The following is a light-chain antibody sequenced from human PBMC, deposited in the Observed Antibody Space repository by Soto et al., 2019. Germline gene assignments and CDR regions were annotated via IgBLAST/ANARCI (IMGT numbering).Light chain of an antibody. CDR2: DTS. CDR1: QSVGIY. Sequence: EIVLTQSPATLSLSPGERVTLSCRASQSVGIYLGWYQQKPGQAPRLLIYDTSNRATGVPARFSGSGSGTDFTLTISNLEPEDSAIYYCQQRYNWPPSTFGQGTRLDIK. CDR3: QQRYNWPPST. V-gene: IGKV3-11*01. J-gene: IGKJ5*01.